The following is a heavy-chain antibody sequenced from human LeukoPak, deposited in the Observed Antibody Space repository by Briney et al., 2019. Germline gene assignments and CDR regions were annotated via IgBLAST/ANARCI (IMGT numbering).Heavy chain of an antibody. Sequence: GGSLRLSCAASGFTFSSYAMTWVRQAPEKALEWVSAISGSGGSTYYADSVKGRFTISRDNSKNTLYLQMNSLRAEDTAVYYCTKTAPAAIYWFDPWGQGTLVTVSS. CDR3: TKTAPAAIYWFDP. CDR2: ISGSGGST. J-gene: IGHJ5*02. D-gene: IGHD2-2*02. V-gene: IGHV3-23*01. CDR1: GFTFSSYA.